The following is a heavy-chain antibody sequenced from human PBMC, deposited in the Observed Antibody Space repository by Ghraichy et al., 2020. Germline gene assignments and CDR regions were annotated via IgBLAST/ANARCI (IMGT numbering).Heavy chain of an antibody. CDR2: IKQDGSEK. Sequence: GGSLRLSCAASGFTFSSYWMSWVRQAPGKGLEWVANIKQDGSEKYYVDSVKGRFTISRDNAKNSLYLQMNSLRAEDTAVYYCARVKMVRGVVKYYYYGMDVWGQGTTVTVSS. CDR3: ARVKMVRGVVKYYYYGMDV. V-gene: IGHV3-7*01. D-gene: IGHD3-10*01. J-gene: IGHJ6*02. CDR1: GFTFSSYW.